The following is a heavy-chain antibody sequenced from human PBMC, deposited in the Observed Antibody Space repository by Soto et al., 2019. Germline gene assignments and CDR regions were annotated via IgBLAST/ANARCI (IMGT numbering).Heavy chain of an antibody. CDR1: W. J-gene: IGHJ4*02. V-gene: IGHV4-4*02. D-gene: IGHD6-13*01. CDR3: ASRIGYSGYVFAY. CDR2: IYHSGST. Sequence: WCRWVHKNPGKGLEWIGEIYHSGSTNYNPSLKSRVTIPVDKSKNQFSLKLSSVTAADTAVYYCASRIGYSGYVFAYRGQGTPDTVSS.